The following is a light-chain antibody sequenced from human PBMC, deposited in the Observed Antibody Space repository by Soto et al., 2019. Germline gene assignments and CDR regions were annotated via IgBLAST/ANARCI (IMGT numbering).Light chain of an antibody. V-gene: IGKV1-5*03. CDR1: QSVRDW. CDR2: KAS. J-gene: IGKJ4*01. CDR3: QLYYSYSPLT. Sequence: DIQMTQYPTTLSASVGDRVTVTCRASQSVRDWVAWYQQQAGRAPRLLIYKASSLQSGVPSRFSGSGFGTEFTLTISSLQPDYFPSYYCQLYYSYSPLTCGGGPKVDIK.